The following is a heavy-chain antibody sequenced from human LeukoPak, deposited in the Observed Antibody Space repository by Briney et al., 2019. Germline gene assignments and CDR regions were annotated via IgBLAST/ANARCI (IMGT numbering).Heavy chain of an antibody. D-gene: IGHD3-10*01. CDR2: ISYDGSNK. CDR3: ASGFTYYYGSGIYY. CDR1: GFTFDSYA. Sequence: GRSLRLSCAVSGFTFDSYAMHWVRQAPGKGLEWVAVISYDGSNKYYADSVKGQFTISRDNSKNSLYLQMNSLRTEDTAVYYCASGFTYYYGSGIYYWGQGTLVTVSS. J-gene: IGHJ4*02. V-gene: IGHV3-30-3*01.